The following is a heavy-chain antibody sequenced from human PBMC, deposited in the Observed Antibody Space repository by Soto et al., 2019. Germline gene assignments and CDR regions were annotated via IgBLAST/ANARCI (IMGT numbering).Heavy chain of an antibody. CDR1: GYTFTSYA. J-gene: IGHJ6*02. D-gene: IGHD6-6*01. CDR2: INAGNGNT. CDR3: ARVIGVGSIAETFWNRHYYYYGMDV. Sequence: ASVKVSCKASGYTFTSYAMHWVRQAPGQRLEWMGWINAGNGNTKYSQKFQGRVTITRDTSASTAYMELSSLRSEDTAVYYCARVIGVGSIAETFWNRHYYYYGMDVWGQGTTVTVSS. V-gene: IGHV1-3*01.